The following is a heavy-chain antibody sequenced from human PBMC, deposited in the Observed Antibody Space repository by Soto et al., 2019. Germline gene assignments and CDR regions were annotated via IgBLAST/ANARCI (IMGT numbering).Heavy chain of an antibody. CDR2: IHPGESYT. CDR3: ARHEATYYNFYGMDV. J-gene: IGHJ6*02. CDR1: GYSFTTYW. V-gene: IGHV5-51*01. Sequence: GESLKISCKSYGYSFTTYWIAWVRQMPGKGLEWMGSIHPGESYTRYSPSFQGQVTISADRSITTAYLQWSSLKASDTAMYYCARHEATYYNFYGMDVWGQGTTVTVSS.